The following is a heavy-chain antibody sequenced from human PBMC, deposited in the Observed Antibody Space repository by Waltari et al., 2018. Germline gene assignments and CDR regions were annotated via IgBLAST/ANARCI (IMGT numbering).Heavy chain of an antibody. CDR2: INPKNGDT. CDR1: GYTFTGYA. CDR3: LRDSSGSHFDY. J-gene: IGHJ4*02. V-gene: IGHV1-2*06. D-gene: IGHD3-22*01. Sequence: LVQSGAEVKKPGASVKVSCKASGYTFTGYAILWVRQSPGQGLEWMGRINPKNGDTHYAQTFEGRVALTTGTSTNTAFMELQRLRSDDTAVYYCLRDSSGSHFDYWGQGTLVTVSS.